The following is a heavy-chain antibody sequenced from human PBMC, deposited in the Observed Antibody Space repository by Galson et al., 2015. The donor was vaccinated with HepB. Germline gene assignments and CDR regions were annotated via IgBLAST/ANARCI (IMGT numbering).Heavy chain of an antibody. Sequence: SLRLSCAASGFTFSSYSMNWVRQAPGKGLEWVSSISSSSSYIYYADSVKGRFTISRDNAKNSLYLQMNSLRAEDTAVYYCARDMDSYGSGDAFDIWGQGTMVTVSS. CDR1: GFTFSSYS. CDR2: ISSSSSYI. D-gene: IGHD3-10*01. J-gene: IGHJ3*02. CDR3: ARDMDSYGSGDAFDI. V-gene: IGHV3-21*01.